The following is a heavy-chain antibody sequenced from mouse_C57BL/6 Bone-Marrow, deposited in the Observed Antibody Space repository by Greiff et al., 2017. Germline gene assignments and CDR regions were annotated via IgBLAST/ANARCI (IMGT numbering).Heavy chain of an antibody. J-gene: IGHJ1*03. D-gene: IGHD1-1*01. CDR1: GYAFSSSW. CDR2: IYPGDGDT. CDR3: ARCPLLLRCYFDV. V-gene: IGHV1-82*01. Sequence: VQLQQSGPELVKPGASVKISCKASGYAFSSSWMNWVKQRPGKGLEWIGRIYPGDGDTNYNGKFKGKATLTADKSSSTAYMQLSSLTSEDSAVDFFARCPLLLRCYFDVWGTGTTVTVSS.